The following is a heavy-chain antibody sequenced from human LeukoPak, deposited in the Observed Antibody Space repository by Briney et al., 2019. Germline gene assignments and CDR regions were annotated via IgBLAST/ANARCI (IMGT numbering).Heavy chain of an antibody. CDR2: IYSGGST. CDR3: ARRAGDYSHPYDY. Sequence: GGSLRLTCAASGFTVSSNCMSWVRQAPGKGLEWVSFIYSGGSTYYEDSVKGRFTISRDNSKNTLYLQMNSLRAEDTAVYYCARRAGDYSHPYDYWGQGTLVTVSS. V-gene: IGHV3-53*01. CDR1: GFTVSSNC. D-gene: IGHD3-22*01. J-gene: IGHJ4*02.